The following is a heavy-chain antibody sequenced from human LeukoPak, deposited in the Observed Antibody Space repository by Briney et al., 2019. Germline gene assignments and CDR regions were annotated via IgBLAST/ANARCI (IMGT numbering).Heavy chain of an antibody. CDR1: GGSISSSNYY. CDR3: AREGGFYRPLDY. J-gene: IGHJ4*02. D-gene: IGHD3-3*01. V-gene: IGHV4-39*07. CDR2: IYYSGST. Sequence: SETLSLTCTVSGGSISSSNYYWGWIRQPPGKGLEWIGNIYYSGSTYYNPSLKSRLIMSVDLPENHISLKLTSVTAADTAVYYCAREGGFYRPLDYSGQGTLVTVSS.